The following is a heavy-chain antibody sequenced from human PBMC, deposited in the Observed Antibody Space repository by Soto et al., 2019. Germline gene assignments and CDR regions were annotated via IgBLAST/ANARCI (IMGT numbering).Heavy chain of an antibody. J-gene: IGHJ5*02. CDR3: ARGASP. CDR1: GYTFTYFD. Sequence: QVQVVQSGAEVKRPGASVRVSCKASGYTFTYFDINWVRQAAGQGFEWLGFMSPSTGNTGYAQKLQGRITLTRDTSIDTAYMDLTGLTPDDSAVYYCARGASPWGQGTLVTVSS. V-gene: IGHV1-8*01. CDR2: MSPSTGNT.